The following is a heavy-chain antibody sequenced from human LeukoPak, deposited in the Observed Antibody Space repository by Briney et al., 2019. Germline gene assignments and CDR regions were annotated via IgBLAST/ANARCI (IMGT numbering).Heavy chain of an antibody. D-gene: IGHD3-22*01. J-gene: IGHJ6*03. CDR1: GGSISSYY. CDR3: ARDEKWLSLGYYCYMDV. Sequence: KPSETLSLACTVSGGSISSYYWSWIRQPAGKGLEWIGRIYTSGSTNYNPSLKSRVTMSVDTSKNQFSLKLSSVTAADTAVYYCARDEKWLSLGYYCYMDVWGKGTTVTVSS. CDR2: IYTSGST. V-gene: IGHV4-4*07.